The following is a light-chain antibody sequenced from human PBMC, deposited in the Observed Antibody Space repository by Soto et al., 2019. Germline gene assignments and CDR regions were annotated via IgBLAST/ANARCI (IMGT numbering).Light chain of an antibody. CDR1: DKMSRY. CDR2: AAS. CDR3: QQSYSTPRT. J-gene: IGKJ1*01. Sequence: DIQLIQSPSSLSASVGDRVTITCRANDKMSRYLNWYQQKPGKAPKLLIYAASNLQSGVPSRFSGSGSGADFILTISRLQPEDSATYYCQQSYSTPRTFGQGTKVEVK. V-gene: IGKV1-39*01.